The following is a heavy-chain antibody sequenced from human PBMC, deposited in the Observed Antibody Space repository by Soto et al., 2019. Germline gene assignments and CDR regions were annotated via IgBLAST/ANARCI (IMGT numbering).Heavy chain of an antibody. D-gene: IGHD3-10*01. Sequence: QVQLVESGGGVVQPGRSLRLSCAASRFTFSDYGMHWVRQAPGKGLEWVAVIWYDANNKYYADSVKGRFTISRDNSKNTLYLQMNSLRAEDTAVYYCARGVNPSYYYGVDVWGQGTTVTVSS. CDR3: ARGVNPSYYYGVDV. CDR1: RFTFSDYG. CDR2: IWYDANNK. V-gene: IGHV3-33*01. J-gene: IGHJ6*02.